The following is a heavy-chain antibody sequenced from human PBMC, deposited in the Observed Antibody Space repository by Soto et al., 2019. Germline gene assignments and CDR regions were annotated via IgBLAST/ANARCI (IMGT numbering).Heavy chain of an antibody. CDR1: GGSISNTNYY. J-gene: IGHJ4*02. CDR3: VWHVYRWEFPSPFWF. Sequence: QLQLQESGPGLVKPSETLSLPCSVSGGSISNTNYYWACILQSPGERLEWIGSIYYTGTVNYNPSTQSRVTVSPDTYQSRFFLQLMAVTAADTAIYYCVWHVYRWEFPSPFWFWGQGTLGTVSS. V-gene: IGHV4-39*01. CDR2: IYYTGTV. D-gene: IGHD1-26*01.